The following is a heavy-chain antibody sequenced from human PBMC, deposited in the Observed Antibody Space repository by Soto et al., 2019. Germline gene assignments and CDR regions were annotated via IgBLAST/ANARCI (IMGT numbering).Heavy chain of an antibody. V-gene: IGHV3-66*01. D-gene: IGHD2-2*01. CDR3: ARERPIVVVPAARGPLGY. Sequence: GGSLRLSCAASGFTVSINYMSWFRQAPGKGLEWVSVIYSGGSTYYADSVKGRFTISRDNSKNTLYLQMNSLRAEDTAVYYCARERPIVVVPAARGPLGYWGQGTLVTVSS. CDR2: IYSGGST. J-gene: IGHJ4*02. CDR1: GFTVSINY.